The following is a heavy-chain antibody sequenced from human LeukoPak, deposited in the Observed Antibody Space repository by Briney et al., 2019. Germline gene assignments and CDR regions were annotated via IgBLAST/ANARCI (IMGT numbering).Heavy chain of an antibody. CDR2: IISSSSYI. J-gene: IGHJ5*02. CDR3: ARDLVVVPAAILEVNWFDP. V-gene: IGHV3-21*01. CDR1: GFTFSSYS. Sequence: GGSLRPSCAASGFTFSSYSMNWVRQDPGKGLEWVSSIISSSSYIYYADSVKGRFTISRDNAKNSLYLQMNSLRAEDTAVYYCARDLVVVPAAILEVNWFDPWGQGTLVTVSS. D-gene: IGHD2-2*02.